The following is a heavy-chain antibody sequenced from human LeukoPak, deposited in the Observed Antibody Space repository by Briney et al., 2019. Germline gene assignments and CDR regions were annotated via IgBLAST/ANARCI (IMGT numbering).Heavy chain of an antibody. V-gene: IGHV3-30*04. CDR2: ISADASNM. J-gene: IGHJ4*02. CDR3: ARDPIGGAPAFLFY. D-gene: IGHD1-26*01. CDR1: GLSFRDYA. Sequence: GGPLRLPCGVSGLSFRDYAMLGVREAPGKGPEGVAVISADASNMLCEDCVKGRFPLPQDYFRKTLYLQMNTLRAEDSAFYYCARDPIGGAPAFLFYWGQGTLVTVSS.